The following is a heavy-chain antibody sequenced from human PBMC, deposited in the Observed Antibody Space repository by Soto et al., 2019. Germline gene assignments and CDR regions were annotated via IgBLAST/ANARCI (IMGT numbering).Heavy chain of an antibody. Sequence: QVRLQESGPGLVKPSETLSLTCTVSGGSISTYYWSWIRQSPGKGLEWIGYMYKTGNTIYNPSLKSRVTISVDTSKYQFSLKLNSVTAADTAVYYCARDLWGYCGADCYPLDVWGQGTTVTVSS. V-gene: IGHV4-59*01. CDR1: GGSISTYY. CDR3: ARDLWGYCGADCYPLDV. J-gene: IGHJ6*02. CDR2: MYKTGNT. D-gene: IGHD2-21*02.